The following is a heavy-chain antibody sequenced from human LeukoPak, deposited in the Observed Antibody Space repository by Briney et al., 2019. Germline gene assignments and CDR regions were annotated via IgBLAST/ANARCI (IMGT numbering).Heavy chain of an antibody. D-gene: IGHD1-26*01. CDR3: ATWEGYYYYYGMDV. CDR2: FDPEDGET. Sequence: ASVNVSCKVSGYTLTELSMHWVRQAPGKGLEWMGGFDPEDGETIYAQKFQGRVTMTEDTSTDTAYMELSSLRSEDTAVYYCATWEGYYYYYGMDVWGQGITVTVSS. V-gene: IGHV1-24*01. CDR1: GYTLTELS. J-gene: IGHJ6*02.